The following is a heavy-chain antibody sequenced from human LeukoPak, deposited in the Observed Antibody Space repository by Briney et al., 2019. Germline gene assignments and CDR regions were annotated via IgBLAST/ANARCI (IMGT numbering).Heavy chain of an antibody. V-gene: IGHV3-30*02. CDR3: AKGLGSSVAGYIDV. CDR1: GFTFSSYG. J-gene: IGHJ6*03. Sequence: QCGGSLRLSCAASGFTFSSYGMHWVRQAPGKGLEWVAFIRYDGSNKYYADSVKGRFTISRDNSKNTLYLQMNSLRAEDTAVYYCAKGLGSSVAGYIDVWGKGTTVTVSS. CDR2: IRYDGSNK. D-gene: IGHD6-6*01.